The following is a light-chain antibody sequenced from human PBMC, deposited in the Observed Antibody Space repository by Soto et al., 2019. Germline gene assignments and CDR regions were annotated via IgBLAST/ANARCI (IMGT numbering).Light chain of an antibody. CDR1: SSDIGGYNY. CDR3: ASYTSGSTVV. Sequence: QSALTQPASVSGSPGQSITISCTGTSSDIGGYNYVSWYQQHPGKAPKLMIYDVSNRRSGVSSRFSGSKSGNTASLTISGLQAEDEADYYCASYTSGSTVVFGGGTKLTVL. CDR2: DVS. J-gene: IGLJ2*01. V-gene: IGLV2-14*01.